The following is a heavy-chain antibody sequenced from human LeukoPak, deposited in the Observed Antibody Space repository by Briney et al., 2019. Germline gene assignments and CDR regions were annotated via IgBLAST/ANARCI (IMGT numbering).Heavy chain of an antibody. J-gene: IGHJ4*02. Sequence: QAGGSLRLSCAASGFTFSSYSMNWVRQAPGKGLEWVSAISGSGGSTYYADSVKGRFTISRDNSKNTLYLQMNSLRAEDTAVYYCAKSPSGWTHSDYWGQGTLVTVSS. D-gene: IGHD6-19*01. CDR1: GFTFSSYS. CDR2: ISGSGGST. CDR3: AKSPSGWTHSDY. V-gene: IGHV3-23*01.